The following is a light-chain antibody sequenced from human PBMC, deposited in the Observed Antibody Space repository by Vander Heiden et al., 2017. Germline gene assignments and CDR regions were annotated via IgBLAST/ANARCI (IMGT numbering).Light chain of an antibody. V-gene: IGLV2-23*01. CDR3: CAYAGSSTWV. J-gene: IGLJ3*02. Sequence: QSALTQPPSVSGSPGQSITISCTGTNSDVGNYNLVSWYQQHPGKAHKLMIYEGSKRPSGVSNRFSGSKSGNTASLTISGLQAEDEADYYGCAYAGSSTWVFGGGTKLTVL. CDR2: EGS. CDR1: NSDVGNYNL.